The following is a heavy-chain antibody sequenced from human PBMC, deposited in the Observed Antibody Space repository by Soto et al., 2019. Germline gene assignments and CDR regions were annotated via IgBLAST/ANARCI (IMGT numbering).Heavy chain of an antibody. V-gene: IGHV2-5*01. J-gene: IGHJ5*02. D-gene: IGHD3-3*01. CDR3: AHWLEWLFEDNWFDP. CDR2: IYWNDDK. Sequence: SGPTLVNPTQTLTLTCTFSGFSLSTSGVGVGWIRQPPGKALEWLALIYWNDDKRYSPSLKSRLTITKDTSKNQVVLTMTNMDPVDTATYYCAHWLEWLFEDNWFDPWGQVTLVTVSS. CDR1: GFSLSTSGVG.